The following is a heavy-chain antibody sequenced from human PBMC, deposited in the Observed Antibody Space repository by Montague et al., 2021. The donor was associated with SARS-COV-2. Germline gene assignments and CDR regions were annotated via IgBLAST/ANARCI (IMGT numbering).Heavy chain of an antibody. D-gene: IGHD3-3*01. J-gene: IGHJ4*02. V-gene: IGHV3-66*02. CDR3: TRDQFFQQHLQ. CDR2: LYADGST. CDR1: GFTLSDNY. Sequence: SPRLSCAGPGFTLSDNYMSWVRQAPGKGLEWVSILYADGSTKNADSVRGRFTISRDNSRNTLYLQMNSLRTEDTATYYCTRDQFFQQHLQWGQGILVVVSS.